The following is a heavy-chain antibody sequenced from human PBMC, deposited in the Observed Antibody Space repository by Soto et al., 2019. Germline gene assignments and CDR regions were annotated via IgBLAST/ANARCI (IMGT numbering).Heavy chain of an antibody. Sequence: GASVKVSCKASGYTFTSYDINWVRQATGQGLEWMGWMNPNRGNTGYAQKFQGRVTMTKNTSISTAYMELSSLRSEDTAVYYCARGSRRGVAVTNRHYYYMDVWGKGTTVTVSS. CDR3: ARGSRRGVAVTNRHYYYMDV. CDR2: MNPNRGNT. D-gene: IGHD6-19*01. J-gene: IGHJ6*03. CDR1: GYTFTSYD. V-gene: IGHV1-8*01.